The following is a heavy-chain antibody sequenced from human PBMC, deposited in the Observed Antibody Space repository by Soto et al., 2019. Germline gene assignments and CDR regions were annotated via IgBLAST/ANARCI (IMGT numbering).Heavy chain of an antibody. V-gene: IGHV3-23*01. CDR2: ISASAGYT. D-gene: IGHD1-26*01. CDR3: AKQRFTGSYRFGGDYYYGMDA. CDR1: GFSFNTYA. J-gene: IGHJ6*02. Sequence: GGSLRLSCAASGFSFNTYAMSWVRQAPGKGLEWVSGISASAGYTYYADSVKGRFTISRDNSKNMLYLQMNSLRAEDTAVYYCAKQRFTGSYRFGGDYYYGMDAWGQGTTVTVSS.